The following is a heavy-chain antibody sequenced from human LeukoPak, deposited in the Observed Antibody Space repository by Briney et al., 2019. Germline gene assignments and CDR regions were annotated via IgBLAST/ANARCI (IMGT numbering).Heavy chain of an antibody. J-gene: IGHJ1*01. Sequence: GESLKISCKGSGYSFTSYWIGWVRQMPGEGLEWMGIISPGDSHTRYSPSFQGLVTISADKSISTAYLQWSSLKASDTAMYYCARARRPWSSEYFQHWGQGTLVTVSS. CDR3: ARARRPWSSEYFQH. D-gene: IGHD3-3*01. CDR1: GYSFTSYW. CDR2: ISPGDSHT. V-gene: IGHV5-51*01.